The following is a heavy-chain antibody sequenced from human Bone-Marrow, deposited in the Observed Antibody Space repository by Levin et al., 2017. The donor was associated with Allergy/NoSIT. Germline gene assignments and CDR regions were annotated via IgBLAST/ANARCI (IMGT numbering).Heavy chain of an antibody. D-gene: IGHD2/OR15-2a*01. J-gene: IGHJ6*02. CDR2: VYYDGSA. V-gene: IGHV4-39*07. CDR3: AGEPNSPYYYHYGLDV. CDR1: GGSISSDSYY. Sequence: ASETLSLTCTVSGGSISSDSYYWAWIRQPPGKGLEWIGSVYYDGSAYYNPSLKSRVTISIDTSKNQFSLRLNSVTAADTAVYYCAGEPNSPYYYHYGLDVWGQGTTVTVSS.